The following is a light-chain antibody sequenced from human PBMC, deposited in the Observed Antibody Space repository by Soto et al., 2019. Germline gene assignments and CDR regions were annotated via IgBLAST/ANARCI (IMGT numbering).Light chain of an antibody. CDR3: ATWDDSLNGQV. J-gene: IGLJ2*01. Sequence: QSVLTQPPSVSGAPRQRVTISCSGSRSNIGNNAVNWYQQFPGRAPKLLIYYDDLLPSGVSDRFSGSKSGTSASLAISGLQSEDEADYYCATWDDSLNGQVFGGGTKVTFL. V-gene: IGLV1-36*01. CDR1: RSNIGNNA. CDR2: YDD.